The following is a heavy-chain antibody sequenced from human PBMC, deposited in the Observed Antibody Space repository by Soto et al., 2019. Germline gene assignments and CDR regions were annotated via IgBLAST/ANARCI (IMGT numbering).Heavy chain of an antibody. Sequence: GASLRLSCAASGFSLGGYWMHWVRQAPGKRLVWVSRIDTYGSATKYADSVEGRFSISKDNAENTLYLQMNNLRADDTAVYYCVRVLKSIGWDNDVFDIWGQGTMVT. CDR1: GFSLGGYW. CDR3: VRVLKSIGWDNDVFDI. CDR2: IDTYGSAT. V-gene: IGHV3-74*01. D-gene: IGHD6-19*01. J-gene: IGHJ3*02.